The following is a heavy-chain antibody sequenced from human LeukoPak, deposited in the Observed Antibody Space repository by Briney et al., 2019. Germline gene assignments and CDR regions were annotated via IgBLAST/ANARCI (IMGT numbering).Heavy chain of an antibody. CDR2: ISSSSSYI. Sequence: GGSLRLSCAASGFTFSSYSMNWVRQAPGKGLEWVSSISSSSSYIYYADSVKGRFTISRDNAKNSLYLQMNSLRAEDTAVYYCARDVGAVVVAGGYYYYGMDVWGQGTTVTVSS. CDR3: ARDVGAVVVAGGYYYYGMDV. CDR1: GFTFSSYS. V-gene: IGHV3-21*01. J-gene: IGHJ6*02. D-gene: IGHD2-15*01.